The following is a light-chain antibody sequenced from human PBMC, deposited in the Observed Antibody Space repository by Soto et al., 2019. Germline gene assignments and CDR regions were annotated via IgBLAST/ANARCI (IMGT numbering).Light chain of an antibody. CDR3: AAWDDSLNGVV. CDR2: SNN. V-gene: IGLV1-44*01. J-gene: IGLJ2*01. CDR1: SSNIGSNT. Sequence: QSVLTQPPSASGTPGQRVTFSCSGSSSNIGSNTVNWYQQLPGTAPKLLIFSNNQRTSGVPDRFSGSKSGTSASLAISGLQAEDEADYYCAAWDDSLNGVVFGGGTKLTVL.